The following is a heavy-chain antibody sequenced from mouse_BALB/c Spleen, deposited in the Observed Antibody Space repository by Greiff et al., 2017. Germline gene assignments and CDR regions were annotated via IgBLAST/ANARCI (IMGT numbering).Heavy chain of an antibody. CDR1: GYSITSDYA. J-gene: IGHJ4*01. V-gene: IGHV3-2*02. CDR2: ISYSGST. CDR3: ARGAYYRYEGNAMDY. Sequence: EVKLQESGPGLVKPSQSLSLTCTVTGYSITSDYAWNWIRQFPGNKLEWMGYISYSGSTSYNPSLKSRISITRDTSKNQFFLQLNSVTTEDTATYYCARGAYYRYEGNAMDYCGQGTSVTVSS. D-gene: IGHD2-14*01.